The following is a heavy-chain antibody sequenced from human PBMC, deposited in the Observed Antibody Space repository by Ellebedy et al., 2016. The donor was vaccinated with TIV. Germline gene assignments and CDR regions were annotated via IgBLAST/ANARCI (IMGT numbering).Heavy chain of an antibody. J-gene: IGHJ4*02. CDR3: ARARSSGCLHTPDY. Sequence: AASVKVSCKASGYTFSSYYMHWVRQAPGQGLEWMGIINPSSGSTTYAQKLQGRLTMTRDTSTSTVYMELSSLRSEDTAVYYCARARSSGCLHTPDYWGQGLLVTVSS. V-gene: IGHV1-46*04. CDR2: INPSSGST. D-gene: IGHD6-19*01. CDR1: GYTFSSYY.